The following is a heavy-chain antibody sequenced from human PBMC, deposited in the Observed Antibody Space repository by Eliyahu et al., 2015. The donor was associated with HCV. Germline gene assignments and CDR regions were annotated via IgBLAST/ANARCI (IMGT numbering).Heavy chain of an antibody. J-gene: IGHJ5*02. CDR2: IHYSGSX. CDR1: GGSITTYY. D-gene: IGHD6-19*01. CDR3: ASGGGGIAVTGTGGWFDP. Sequence: QAQLQESGPGLVKPSETLSLTCTVSGGSITTYYWSWIRQPPGKGLEWIGYIHYSGSXNYNPSLKSRVTISIDTSKNQFSLNLTSVTAADTAIYYCASGGGGIAVTGTGGWFDPWGQGTLVTVSS. V-gene: IGHV4-59*01.